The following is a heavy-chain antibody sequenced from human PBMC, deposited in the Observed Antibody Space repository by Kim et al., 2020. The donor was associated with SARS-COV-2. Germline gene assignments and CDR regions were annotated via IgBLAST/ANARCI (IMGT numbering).Heavy chain of an antibody. CDR2: ISYDGSNK. J-gene: IGHJ6*02. CDR3: ARGTAAAVNYYYYGMDV. V-gene: IGHV3-30-3*01. Sequence: GGSLRLSCAASGFTFSSYAMHWVRQAPGKGLEWVAVISYDGSNKYYADSVKGRFTISRDNSKNTLYLQMNSLRAEDTAVYYCARGTAAAVNYYYYGMDVWGQGTTVTVSS. D-gene: IGHD6-13*01. CDR1: GFTFSSYA.